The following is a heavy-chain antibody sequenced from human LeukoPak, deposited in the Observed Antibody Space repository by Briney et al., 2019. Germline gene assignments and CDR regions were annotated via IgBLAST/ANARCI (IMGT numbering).Heavy chain of an antibody. Sequence: GGSLRLSCAASGFTFSSYAMSWVRQAPGKGLEWVSAIRDSGGSTYYADSVKGRFTISRDNSKNALYLQMNSLRAEDTAVYYCAKDTVKGGYSVFDYWGQGTLVTVSS. CDR3: AKDTVKGGYSVFDY. J-gene: IGHJ4*02. V-gene: IGHV3-23*01. CDR1: GFTFSSYA. CDR2: IRDSGGST. D-gene: IGHD4-17*01.